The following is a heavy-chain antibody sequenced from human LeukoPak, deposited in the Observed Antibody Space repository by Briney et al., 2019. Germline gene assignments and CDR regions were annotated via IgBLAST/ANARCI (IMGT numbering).Heavy chain of an antibody. CDR1: GFSLSTSGVG. D-gene: IGHD5-18*01. Sequence: SGPTLVKPTQTLTLTCTFSGFSLSTSGVGVGWIRQPPGKALEWLALIYWDDDKRYSPSLKSRLTITKDTSKNQVVLTMTNMDPVDTGTYYCAHRRSSLGGYRSGYYFDYWGQGTLVTVSS. V-gene: IGHV2-5*02. CDR2: IYWDDDK. J-gene: IGHJ4*02. CDR3: AHRRSSLGGYRSGYYFDY.